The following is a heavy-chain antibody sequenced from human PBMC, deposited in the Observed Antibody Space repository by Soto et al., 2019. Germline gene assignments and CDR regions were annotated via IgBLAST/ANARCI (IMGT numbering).Heavy chain of an antibody. J-gene: IGHJ3*02. D-gene: IGHD1-20*01. CDR3: ASLQYKVVNALDI. CDR1: VFSICSHF. Sequence: SSTXSLTWSFAVFSICSHFFSLIGQAPGKGPELVGYIYHTVNTNYNPALKSRVTISMDTSENQLSLQLSSVTDADTAVYYCASLQYKVVNALDIWGQGTMVTVSS. CDR2: IYHTVNT. V-gene: IGHV4-59*11.